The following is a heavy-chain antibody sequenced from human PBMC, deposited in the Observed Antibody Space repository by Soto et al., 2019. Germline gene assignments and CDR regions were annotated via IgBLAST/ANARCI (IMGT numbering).Heavy chain of an antibody. CDR1: GFTFSRFW. V-gene: IGHV3-7*01. Sequence: GGSLRLSCAASGFTFSRFWMSWVRQAPGKGLEWAANIKQDGSEKYYVDSVEGRFTISKDNAENSLYLQMNSLRAEDTAVYYCAREGSEYQMLHPFDFWGQGTLVTVSS. D-gene: IGHD2-2*01. CDR2: IKQDGSEK. J-gene: IGHJ4*02. CDR3: AREGSEYQMLHPFDF.